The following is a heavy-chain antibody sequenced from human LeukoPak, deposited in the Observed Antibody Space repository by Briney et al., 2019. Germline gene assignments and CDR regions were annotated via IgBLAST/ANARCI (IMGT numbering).Heavy chain of an antibody. J-gene: IGHJ4*02. Sequence: SGGSLRLSCAVSGFTFSSYAMSWVRQAPGKGLEWVSAISGSGGSTYYADSVKGRFTISRDNSKNTLYLQMNSLRAEDTAVYYCAKGRGTMVRGVISVTFDYWGQGTLVTVSS. D-gene: IGHD3-10*01. CDR2: ISGSGGST. V-gene: IGHV3-23*01. CDR1: GFTFSSYA. CDR3: AKGRGTMVRGVISVTFDY.